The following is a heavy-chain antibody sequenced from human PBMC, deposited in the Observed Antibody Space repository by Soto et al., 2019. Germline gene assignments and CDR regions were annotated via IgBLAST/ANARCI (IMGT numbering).Heavy chain of an antibody. J-gene: IGHJ6*03. Sequence: QVQVQQWGAGLLKPSETLSLSCAVSGVSSSGYYWSWIRQPPGKGLEWVGEVNHSGTTHYSPSLKSRVTISVDTSRNQFSLRLTSVTAADTAIYYCAFGNTFYYYCMDVWGKGTTVTVSS. CDR3: AFGNTFYYYCMDV. D-gene: IGHD2-2*02. CDR2: VNHSGTT. V-gene: IGHV4-34*01. CDR1: GVSSSGYY.